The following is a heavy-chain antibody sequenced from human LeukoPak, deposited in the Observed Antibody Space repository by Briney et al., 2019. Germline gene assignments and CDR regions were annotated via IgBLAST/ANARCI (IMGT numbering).Heavy chain of an antibody. CDR1: GFTFSSYA. CDR2: ISYDGSNK. D-gene: IGHD2-15*01. J-gene: IGHJ4*02. Sequence: GGSLRLSCAASGFTFSSYAMHWVRQAPGKGLEWVAVISYDGSNKYYKDSVKGRFSISRDNSKNTLYLQMNSMRAEDTAVYYCAKAPGYCSGGSCYYFDYWGQGTLVTVSS. V-gene: IGHV3-30*04. CDR3: AKAPGYCSGGSCYYFDY.